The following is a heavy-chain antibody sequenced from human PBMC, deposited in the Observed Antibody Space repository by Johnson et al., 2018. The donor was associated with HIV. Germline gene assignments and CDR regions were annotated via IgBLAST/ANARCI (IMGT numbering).Heavy chain of an antibody. CDR2: ISGSGGST. Sequence: EVQLVESGGGLIQPGGSLRLSCAASGFTVSSNYMSWVRQAPGKGLEWVSAISGSGGSTYYADYVKGRFTISRDNSKNTLYLQMNSLRAEDTAVYYCAKRTQDAYGPHEAFDIWGQGTMVTVSS. V-gene: IGHV3-23*04. D-gene: IGHD3-10*01. CDR3: AKRTQDAYGPHEAFDI. J-gene: IGHJ3*02. CDR1: GFTVSSNY.